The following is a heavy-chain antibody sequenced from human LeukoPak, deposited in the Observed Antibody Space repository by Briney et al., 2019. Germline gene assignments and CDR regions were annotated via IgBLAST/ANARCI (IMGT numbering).Heavy chain of an antibody. V-gene: IGHV3-21*01. D-gene: IGHD4-17*01. CDR2: ISSSTSYI. Sequence: GGSLRLSCAASGFTFSSYSMNWIRQAPGKGLEWVSSISSSTSYIYYADSEKGRFTISKDNAKNSLYLQMNSLRAEDTAVYYCARAGGGTVSHSDYWGQGTLVTVSS. J-gene: IGHJ4*02. CDR3: ARAGGGTVSHSDY. CDR1: GFTFSSYS.